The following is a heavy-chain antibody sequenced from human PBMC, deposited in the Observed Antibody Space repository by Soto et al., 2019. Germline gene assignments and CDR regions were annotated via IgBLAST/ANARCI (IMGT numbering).Heavy chain of an antibody. D-gene: IGHD3-10*01. Sequence: GASVKVSCKASGYTFTSYYMHWVRQAPGQGLEWMGIINPSGGSTSYAQKFQGRVTMTRDTSTSTVYMELSSLRSEDTAVYYCAREELWFGELSSKYYYYGMDVWGQGTTVTVSS. CDR3: AREELWFGELSSKYYYYGMDV. V-gene: IGHV1-46*01. J-gene: IGHJ6*02. CDR2: INPSGGST. CDR1: GYTFTSYY.